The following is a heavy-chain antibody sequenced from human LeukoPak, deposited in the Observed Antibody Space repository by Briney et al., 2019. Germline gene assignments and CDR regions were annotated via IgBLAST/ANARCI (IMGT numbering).Heavy chain of an antibody. CDR3: AREFWPSYYYDSSGYQCNYFDY. CDR2: IHPSGGST. V-gene: IGHV1-46*01. CDR1: GYTFTSYY. D-gene: IGHD3-22*01. J-gene: IGHJ4*02. Sequence: GASVKASCKASGYTFTSYYMHWVRQAPGHGLEWMGIIHPSGGSTSYAQKFKGRVTMTRDMSTSTVYMELSSLRSEDTDVYYCAREFWPSYYYDSSGYQCNYFDYWGQGTLVTVCS.